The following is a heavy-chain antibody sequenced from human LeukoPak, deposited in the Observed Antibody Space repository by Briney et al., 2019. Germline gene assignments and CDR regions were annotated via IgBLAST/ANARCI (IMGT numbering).Heavy chain of an antibody. CDR2: ISGSGGST. V-gene: IGHV3-23*01. J-gene: IGHJ4*02. CDR1: GFTFSSYA. Sequence: LPGGSLRLSCAASGFTFSSYAMSWVRQAPGKGLEWVSAISGSGGSTYYADSVKGRFTISRDNSKNTLYLQMNSLRAEDTAVYYCAKDRPSSIVLMVYALDYWGQGTLVTVSS. D-gene: IGHD2-8*01. CDR3: AKDRPSSIVLMVYALDY.